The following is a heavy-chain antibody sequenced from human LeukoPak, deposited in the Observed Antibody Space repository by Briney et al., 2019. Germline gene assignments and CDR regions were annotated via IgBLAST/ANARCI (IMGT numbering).Heavy chain of an antibody. D-gene: IGHD3-16*01. V-gene: IGHV4-59*01. Sequence: SETLSLTCTVSGGSISDYYWSWIRQPPGKGLECIGYFYNSGSTKYNPSLKSRVTISVDTSKNQFSLKLSSVTAADTAVYYCARGEDYDLNWFDPWGQGTLVTVSS. CDR1: GGSISDYY. CDR2: FYNSGST. J-gene: IGHJ5*02. CDR3: ARGEDYDLNWFDP.